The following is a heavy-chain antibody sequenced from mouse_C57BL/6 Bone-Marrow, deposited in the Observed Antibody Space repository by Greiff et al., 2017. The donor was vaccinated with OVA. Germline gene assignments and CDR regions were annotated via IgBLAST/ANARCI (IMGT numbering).Heavy chain of an antibody. D-gene: IGHD2-10*02. CDR3: ARSEYGNHYFDY. J-gene: IGHJ2*01. CDR2: IYPRSGNT. V-gene: IGHV1-81*01. Sequence: QVQLQQSGAELARPGASVKLSCKASGYTFTSYGISWVKQRTGQGLEWIGEIYPRSGNTYYNEKFKGKATLTADKSSSTAYMELRSLTSEDSAVYFCARSEYGNHYFDYWGQGTTLTVSS. CDR1: GYTFTSYG.